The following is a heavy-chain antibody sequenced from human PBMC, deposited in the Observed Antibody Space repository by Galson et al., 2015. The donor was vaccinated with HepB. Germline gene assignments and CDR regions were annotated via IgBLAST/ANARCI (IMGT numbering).Heavy chain of an antibody. J-gene: IGHJ5*01. D-gene: IGHD3-10*01. CDR1: GFTFGSYN. Sequence: LRLSCAASGFTFGSYNMHWVRQAPGKGLEWVAIVWYDATYTYYADSVNGRFTITKDNSKSTSYLQMNRLTTEDTAGYFCAKDPVVRAVIITHWFDSWGQGSLVAVSS. V-gene: IGHV3-33*03. CDR3: AKDPVVRAVIITHWFDS. CDR2: VWYDATYT.